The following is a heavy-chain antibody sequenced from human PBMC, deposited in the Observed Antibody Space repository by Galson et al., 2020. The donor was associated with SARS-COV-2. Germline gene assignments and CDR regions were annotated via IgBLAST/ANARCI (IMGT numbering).Heavy chain of an antibody. CDR3: ATRELISIQLWQSFDY. J-gene: IGHJ4*02. D-gene: IGHD5-18*01. Sequence: ASVNVSCKVSGYTLTELSMHWVRQAPGKGLEWMGGFDPEDGETIYAQKFQGRVTMTEDTSTDTAYMELSSLRSEDTAVYYCATRELISIQLWQSFDYWGQGTLVTVSS. CDR1: GYTLTELS. CDR2: FDPEDGET. V-gene: IGHV1-24*01.